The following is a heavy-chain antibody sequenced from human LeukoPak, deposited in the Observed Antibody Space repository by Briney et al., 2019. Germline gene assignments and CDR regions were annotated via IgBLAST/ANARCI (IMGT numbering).Heavy chain of an antibody. CDR1: GFSFSNYW. D-gene: IGHD6-13*01. CDR2: ISGSGGST. J-gene: IGHJ4*02. V-gene: IGHV3-23*01. Sequence: LSGGSLRLSCAASGFSFSNYWMSWVRQAPGKGLEWVSAISGSGGSTYYADSVKGRFTISRDNSKNTLYLQMNSLRAEDTAVYYCAKPVSGYIAAASFDYWGQGTLVTVSS. CDR3: AKPVSGYIAAASFDY.